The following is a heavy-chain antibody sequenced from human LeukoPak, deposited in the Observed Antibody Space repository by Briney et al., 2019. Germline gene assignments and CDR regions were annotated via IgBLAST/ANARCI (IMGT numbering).Heavy chain of an antibody. D-gene: IGHD3-3*01. CDR1: GFSLTRKS. V-gene: IGHV3-23*01. Sequence: GGSLRLSFVVSGFSLTRKSMNWVRQAPGKGLEWVSGIHRNGDSMYYADSVKGRFIISKDVSQNTVYLQMNSLRPEDTAICYCVRETDFYAFDVWGQGTMVTVSS. CDR2: IHRNGDSM. J-gene: IGHJ3*01. CDR3: VRETDFYAFDV.